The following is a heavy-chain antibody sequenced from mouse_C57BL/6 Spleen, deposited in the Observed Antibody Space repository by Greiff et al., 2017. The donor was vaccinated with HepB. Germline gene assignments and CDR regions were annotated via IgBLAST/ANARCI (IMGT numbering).Heavy chain of an antibody. CDR1: GYTFTSYW. V-gene: IGHV1-53*01. CDR2: INPSNGGT. J-gene: IGHJ4*01. D-gene: IGHD5-5*01. CDR3: ARQTTCYAMDY. Sequence: VQLQQPGTELVKPGASVKLSCKASGYTFTSYWMPWVKQRPGQGLEWIGNINPSNGGTNYNEKFKSKATLTVDKSSSTAYMQISSLTSEDSAVYYCARQTTCYAMDYWGQGTSVTVSS.